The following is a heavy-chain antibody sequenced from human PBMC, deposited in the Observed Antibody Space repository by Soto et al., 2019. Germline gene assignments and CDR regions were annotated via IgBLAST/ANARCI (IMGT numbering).Heavy chain of an antibody. J-gene: IGHJ6*02. CDR3: AHTNNFYYYYTMDV. D-gene: IGHD1-1*01. CDR1: GFSLSTSGVA. CDR2: IYWNDHK. V-gene: IGHV2-5*01. Sequence: ASGPTLVNPTQTLTLTCSFSGFSLSTSGVAVGWIRQPPGKALEWLALIYWNDHKKYSPSLRSRLTITKDTSKNQVVLTMADMDPVDTATYYCAHTNNFYYYYTMDVWGQGTTVTVSS.